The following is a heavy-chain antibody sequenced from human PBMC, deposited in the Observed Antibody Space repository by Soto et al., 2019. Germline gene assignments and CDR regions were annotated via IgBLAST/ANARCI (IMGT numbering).Heavy chain of an antibody. Sequence: QVQLVQSGAEVKKPGSSVKVSCKASGGTFSRYAISWVRQAPGQGLECMGGIIPIFGTANYAQKFQGRVTITADESTSTAYMELSSLRSEDTAVYYCARQGAALRDYYYGMDVWGQGTTVTVSS. CDR2: IIPIFGTA. D-gene: IGHD6-25*01. CDR1: GGTFSRYA. CDR3: ARQGAALRDYYYGMDV. J-gene: IGHJ6*02. V-gene: IGHV1-69*12.